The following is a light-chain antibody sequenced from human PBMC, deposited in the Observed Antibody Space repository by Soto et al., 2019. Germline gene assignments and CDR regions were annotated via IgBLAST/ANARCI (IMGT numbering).Light chain of an antibody. V-gene: IGKV3-15*01. Sequence: ETVMSLSPATLSVSPGERAAISCRASQTVSSNLAWYQQKPGQIPRLLIYDASTRATGIPARFSGSGSGTEFTLTISSLQSEDFAVYYCQQYNDWPITFGQGTRLEIK. CDR1: QTVSSN. CDR2: DAS. CDR3: QQYNDWPIT. J-gene: IGKJ5*01.